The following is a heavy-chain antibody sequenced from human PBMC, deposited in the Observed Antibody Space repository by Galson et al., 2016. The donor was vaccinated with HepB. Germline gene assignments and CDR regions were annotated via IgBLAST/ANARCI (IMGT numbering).Heavy chain of an antibody. Sequence: SVKVSCKASGGTFSNYAISWVRQAPGQGLEWMGGIIPIYGRSNYAQKFQGRVTITADESTSIAYMEVSRLKSEDTAVYYCARDRVVCDRDCSKSGYFDLWGGGTLVTVSS. CDR2: IIPIYGRS. D-gene: IGHD2-21*02. V-gene: IGHV1-69*13. J-gene: IGHJ2*01. CDR3: ARDRVVCDRDCSKSGYFDL. CDR1: GGTFSNYA.